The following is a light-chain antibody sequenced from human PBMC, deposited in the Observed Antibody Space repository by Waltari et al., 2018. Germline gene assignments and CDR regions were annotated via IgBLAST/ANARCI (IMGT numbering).Light chain of an antibody. CDR3: CSYAGRDTWV. CDR2: EGS. CDR1: SSDVGNYNL. V-gene: IGLV2-23*01. J-gene: IGLJ3*02. Sequence: QSALTQPASVSGSPGQSITISCTGTSSDVGNYNLVSWYQQHPGKAPKVMIYEGSKRPAGVSKRFSGSKAGNTASLTITGLQAEDEADYYCCSYAGRDTWVFGGGTKLTVL.